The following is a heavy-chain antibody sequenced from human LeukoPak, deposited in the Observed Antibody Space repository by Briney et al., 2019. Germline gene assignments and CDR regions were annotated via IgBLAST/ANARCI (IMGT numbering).Heavy chain of an antibody. J-gene: IGHJ4*02. CDR1: GFTFSNYW. D-gene: IGHD6-19*01. CDR3: ARTIREQWLTIDY. CDR2: IRQEGSAK. Sequence: PGGSLRLSCAASGFTFSNYWMNWVRQAPGKGLEWVANIRQEGSAKYYVDSVKGRFTISRDNAKNSLYLQMNSLGAEDTAVYYCARTIREQWLTIDYWGQGTLVTFSS. V-gene: IGHV3-7*04.